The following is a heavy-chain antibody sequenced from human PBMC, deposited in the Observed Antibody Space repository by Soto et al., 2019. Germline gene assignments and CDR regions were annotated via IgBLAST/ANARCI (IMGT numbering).Heavy chain of an antibody. CDR2: INPSGGST. V-gene: IGHV1-46*01. Sequence: ASVKVSCKASGYTFTSDYIHWVRQAPGQGLEWMGIINPSGGSTSYAQKFQGRVTMTRDTSTSTVYMELSSLRSEDTAVYYCARSEWEFESTFDYWGQGTLVNVSS. D-gene: IGHD1-26*01. CDR1: GYTFTSDY. J-gene: IGHJ4*02. CDR3: ARSEWEFESTFDY.